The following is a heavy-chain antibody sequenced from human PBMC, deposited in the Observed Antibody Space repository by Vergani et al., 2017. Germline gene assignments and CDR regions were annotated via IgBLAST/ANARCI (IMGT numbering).Heavy chain of an antibody. V-gene: IGHV4-34*01. CDR2: INHSGST. CDR3: ARHGGRTYFQH. CDR1: GGSFSGHS. D-gene: IGHD5-24*01. Sequence: QVQLQQWGAGLLKPSETLSLTCAVYGGSFSGHSWNWIRQPPGKGLEWIGEINHSGSTNYNPSLKSRVIISGDTSKNQFSLKLSSVTAADTAVYYCARHGGRTYFQHWGQGTLVTVSS. J-gene: IGHJ1*01.